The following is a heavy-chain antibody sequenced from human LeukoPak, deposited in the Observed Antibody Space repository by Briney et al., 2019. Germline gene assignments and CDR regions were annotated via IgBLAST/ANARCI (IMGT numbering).Heavy chain of an antibody. Sequence: GGSLRLSCAASGFTFSKYWMRWVGQASGKGLESGSRIKTDASVTTSGASVKGRFTVSRDNADNTMLLQMNSVRDEDTAVYYCATKQWLAPPPDSWGQGTPVTVSS. CDR2: IKTDASVT. V-gene: IGHV3-74*01. CDR3: ATKQWLAPPPDS. D-gene: IGHD6-19*01. CDR1: GFTFSKYW. J-gene: IGHJ4*02.